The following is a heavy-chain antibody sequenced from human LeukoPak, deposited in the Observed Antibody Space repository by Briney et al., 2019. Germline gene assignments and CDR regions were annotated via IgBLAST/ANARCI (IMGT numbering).Heavy chain of an antibody. CDR2: INPNSGGT. Sequence: ASVKVSCKASGYTFTSYDINWVRQAPGQGLEWMGWINPNSGGTNYAQKFQGRVTMTRDTSISTAYMELSRLRSDDTAVYYCARVRGPRLGGPAFGYWGQGTLVTVSS. J-gene: IGHJ4*02. D-gene: IGHD3-16*01. V-gene: IGHV1-2*02. CDR1: GYTFTSYD. CDR3: ARVRGPRLGGPAFGY.